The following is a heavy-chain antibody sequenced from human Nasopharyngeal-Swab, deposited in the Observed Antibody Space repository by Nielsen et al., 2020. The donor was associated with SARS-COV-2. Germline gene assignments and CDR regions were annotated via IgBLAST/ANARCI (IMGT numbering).Heavy chain of an antibody. Sequence: REAPGKGLEWIGYIYYSGSTYYNPPLKSRVTISVDTSKNQFSLKLSSVTAADTAVYYCARDAAGYCSSTSCYAGTGMDVWGQGTTVTVSS. J-gene: IGHJ6*02. CDR2: IYYSGST. CDR3: ARDAAGYCSSTSCYAGTGMDV. V-gene: IGHV4-30-4*01. D-gene: IGHD2-2*01.